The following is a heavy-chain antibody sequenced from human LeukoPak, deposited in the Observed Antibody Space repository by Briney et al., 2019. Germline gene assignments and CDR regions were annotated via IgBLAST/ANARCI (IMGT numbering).Heavy chain of an antibody. CDR2: IYYSGST. CDR3: ARDSAGVAAAGTRGIYYYYGMDV. Sequence: SETLSLTCTVSGGSISSGGYYWSWIRQHPGKGLEWIGYIYYSGSTYYNPSPKSRVTISVDTSKNQFSLKLSSVTAADTAVYYCARDSAGVAAAGTRGIYYYYGMDVWGQGTTVTVSS. CDR1: GGSISSGGYY. J-gene: IGHJ6*02. D-gene: IGHD6-13*01. V-gene: IGHV4-31*03.